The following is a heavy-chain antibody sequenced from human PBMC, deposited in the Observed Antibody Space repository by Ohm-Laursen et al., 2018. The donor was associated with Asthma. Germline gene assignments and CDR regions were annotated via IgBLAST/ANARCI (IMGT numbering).Heavy chain of an antibody. Sequence: GSLRLSCAAFGYTFSRYSIHWVRQFPGKGLEWVASISTASTFIYYADSVRGRFTTSRDNARNSVYLQMNSLRAEDTALYYCARIGPEWELPGREYSLHHWGEGTLVTVSS. CDR2: ISTASTFI. CDR3: ARIGPEWELPGREYSLHH. D-gene: IGHD1-26*01. V-gene: IGHV3-21*01. CDR1: GYTFSRYS. J-gene: IGHJ1*01.